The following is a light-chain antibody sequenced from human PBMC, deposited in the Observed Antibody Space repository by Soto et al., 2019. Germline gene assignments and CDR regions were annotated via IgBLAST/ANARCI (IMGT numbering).Light chain of an antibody. V-gene: IGKV1-9*01. CDR1: QGISSS. Sequence: DIPLTQSPTFLSASVGDRVTITCRASQGISSSLAWYQQKPGKAPKILIYAASTLQSGGASRFSGSGSGTEFTITIRSLQPEDFGTCCCQQLNNYPLTFCGGTKVEIK. J-gene: IGKJ4*01. CDR2: AAS. CDR3: QQLNNYPLT.